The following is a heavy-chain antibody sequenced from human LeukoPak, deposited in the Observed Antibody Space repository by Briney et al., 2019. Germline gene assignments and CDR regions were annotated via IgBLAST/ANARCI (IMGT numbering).Heavy chain of an antibody. CDR3: AKGASGSWYYYFYMDV. D-gene: IGHD5-12*01. V-gene: IGHV3-23*01. CDR2: ISSGGNT. CDR1: GFTFSSDA. Sequence: GGSLRLSCAASGFTFSSDAMSWVRQAPGKGLEWVSAISSGGNTYYSSSVKGRFTISRDDSKNTLFLQMNSLRAEDTAVYYCAKGASGSWYYYFYMDVWGKGSTVTVSS. J-gene: IGHJ6*03.